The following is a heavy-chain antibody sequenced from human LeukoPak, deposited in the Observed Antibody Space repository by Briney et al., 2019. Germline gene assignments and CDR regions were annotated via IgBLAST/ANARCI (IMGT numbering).Heavy chain of an antibody. Sequence: ASVKVSCKASGGTFSSYAISWVRQAPGQGLEWMGGIIPIFGTANYAQKFQGRVTITADKSTSTAYMELSSLRSEDTAVYYCARTTMVRGVHYYYYMDVWGKGTTVTVSS. CDR2: IIPIFGTA. V-gene: IGHV1-69*06. CDR3: ARTTMVRGVHYYYYMDV. J-gene: IGHJ6*03. D-gene: IGHD3-10*01. CDR1: GGTFSSYA.